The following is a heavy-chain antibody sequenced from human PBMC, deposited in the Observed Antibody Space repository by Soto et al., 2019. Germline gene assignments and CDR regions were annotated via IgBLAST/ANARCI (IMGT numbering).Heavy chain of an antibody. CDR3: AGSPPGVAGRYYFDY. CDR2: IWYDGSNK. D-gene: IGHD6-6*01. V-gene: IGHV3-33*01. J-gene: IGHJ4*02. CDR1: GIAFSKYG. Sequence: QVQLVESGGGVVQPGRSLRLSCATSGIAFSKYGMHWVRQAPGKGLEWVALIWYDGSNKYYADSVKGRFSISRDNSKNTLYLQVNSLRAEDTAVYYCAGSPPGVAGRYYFDYWGQGTLVTVSS.